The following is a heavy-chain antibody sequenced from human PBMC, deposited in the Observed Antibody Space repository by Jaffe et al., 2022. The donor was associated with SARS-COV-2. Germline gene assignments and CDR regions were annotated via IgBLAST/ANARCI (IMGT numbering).Heavy chain of an antibody. Sequence: QVQLQQWGAGLLKPSETLSLTCAVYGGSFSGYYWSWIRQPPGKGLEWIGEINHSGSTNYNPSLKSRVTISVDTSKNQFSLKLSSVTAADTAVYYCARGARPPRLLWFGGSYYYYGMDVWGQGTTVTVSS. CDR2: INHSGST. V-gene: IGHV4-34*01. J-gene: IGHJ6*02. CDR1: GGSFSGYY. CDR3: ARGARPPRLLWFGGSYYYYGMDV. D-gene: IGHD3-10*01.